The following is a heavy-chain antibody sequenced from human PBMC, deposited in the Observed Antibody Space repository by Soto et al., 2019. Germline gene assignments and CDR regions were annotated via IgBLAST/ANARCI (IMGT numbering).Heavy chain of an antibody. D-gene: IGHD6-13*01. CDR3: AREAYSSSWRYYYYGMDV. V-gene: IGHV4-59*01. J-gene: IGHJ6*02. CDR1: GGSISSYY. CDR2: IYYSGST. Sequence: PSETLSLTCTVSGGSISSYYWSWIRQPPGKGLEWIGYIYYSGSTNYNPSLKSRVTISVDTSKNQFSLKLSSVTAADTAVYYCAREAYSSSWRYYYYGMDVWGQGTTVTVSS.